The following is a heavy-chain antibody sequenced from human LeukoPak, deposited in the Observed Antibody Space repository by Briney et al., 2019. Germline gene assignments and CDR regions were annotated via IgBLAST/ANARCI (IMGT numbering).Heavy chain of an antibody. CDR2: ISGSGGST. CDR3: AKMWYDY. D-gene: IGHD2-15*01. CDR1: GYTFTSYG. V-gene: IGHV3-23*01. Sequence: SCKASGYTFTSYGISWVRQAPGKGLEWVSAISGSGGSTYYADSVKGRFTISRDNSKNTLYLQMNSLRAEDTAVYYCAKMWYDYWGQGTLVTVSS. J-gene: IGHJ4*02.